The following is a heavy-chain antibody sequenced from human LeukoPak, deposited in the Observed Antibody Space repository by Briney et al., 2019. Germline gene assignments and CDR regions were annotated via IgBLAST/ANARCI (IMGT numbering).Heavy chain of an antibody. CDR1: GFTFSSYG. V-gene: IGHV3-30*18. J-gene: IGHJ4*02. CDR2: ISYDGSNK. CDR3: AKASIAPGPRLHSGRRLDY. Sequence: PGGSLRLSCAASGFTFSSYGMHWARQAPGKGLEWVAVISYDGSNKYYADSVKGRFTISRDNSKNTLYLQMNSLRAEDTAVYYCAKASIAPGPRLHSGRRLDYWGQGTLVTVSS. D-gene: IGHD5-12*01.